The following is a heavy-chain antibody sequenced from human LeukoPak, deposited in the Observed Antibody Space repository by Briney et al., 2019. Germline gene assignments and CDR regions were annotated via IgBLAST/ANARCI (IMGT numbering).Heavy chain of an antibody. V-gene: IGHV1-18*04. Sequence: ASVNVFYKASSYTFTRYATSWERQAPGQGLEWMGWISTYNGDTNYAQNLQGRVTMTRDTSTSTAYMELRSLRSDDTAVYYCARDTSNTSGRYMYFDSCYQGNLVTVSS. CDR1: SYTFTRYA. CDR3: ARDTSNTSGRYMYFDS. J-gene: IGHJ4*02. CDR2: ISTYNGDT. D-gene: IGHD6-19*01.